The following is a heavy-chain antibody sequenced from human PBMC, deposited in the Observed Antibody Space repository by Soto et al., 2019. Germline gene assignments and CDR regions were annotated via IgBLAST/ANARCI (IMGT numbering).Heavy chain of an antibody. J-gene: IGHJ4*02. V-gene: IGHV3-66*01. CDR3: ATAGSGH. CDR2: IYTDGGT. Sequence: EVQLVESGGGLVQPGGSLRLSCAASGLTVSTNPMSWVRQAPGKGLEWVSVIYTDGGTHYADSVKGRLTIARDNSKKTLITKMNSLRPEDTYVYYCATAGSGHWGQGTLVTVSS. CDR1: GLTVSTNP. D-gene: IGHD7-27*01.